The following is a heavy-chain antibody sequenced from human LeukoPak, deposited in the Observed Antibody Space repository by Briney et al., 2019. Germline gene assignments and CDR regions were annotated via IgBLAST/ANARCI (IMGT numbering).Heavy chain of an antibody. J-gene: IGHJ4*02. CDR3: ARGTGGGLNVDY. Sequence: PGGSLRLSCTASGLTLSNYWMIWVRQAPGKGLQWVAKIKQDGSEKYYVDSVKGRFTISRDNAKNTVYLQMNSLRAEDTAVFYCARGTGGGLNVDYWGQGTLVTVSS. V-gene: IGHV3-7*01. CDR1: GLTLSNYW. CDR2: IKQDGSEK. D-gene: IGHD2-8*02.